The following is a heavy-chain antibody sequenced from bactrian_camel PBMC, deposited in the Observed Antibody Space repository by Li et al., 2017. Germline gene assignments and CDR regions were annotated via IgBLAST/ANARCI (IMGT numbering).Heavy chain of an antibody. D-gene: IGHD1*01. Sequence: DVQLVESGGGSVQTGGSLRLSCATSLNPGSRYCLGWIRQVPGKEREGVALIYTGDHSTYYLDSVKGRFTISLDAAANTLYLQMDSLRPADTAMYYCAAAETSRDISAARALTIMKAMVAGADFSDWGQGTQVTVS. CDR2: IYTGDHST. CDR1: LNPGSRYC. V-gene: IGHV3S31*01. J-gene: IGHJ4*01. CDR3: AAAETSRDISAARALTIMKAMVAGADFSD.